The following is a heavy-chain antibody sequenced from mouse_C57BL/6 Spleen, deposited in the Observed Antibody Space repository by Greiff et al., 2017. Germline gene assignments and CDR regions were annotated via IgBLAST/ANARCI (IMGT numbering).Heavy chain of an antibody. D-gene: IGHD1-1*01. Sequence: VKLMESGAELARPGASVKLSCKASGYTFTSYGISWVKQRTGQGLEWIGEIYPRSGNTYYNEKFKGKATLTADKSSSTAYMELRSLTSEDSAVYFWARLPSTTVVATDYAMDYWGQGTSVTVSS. CDR3: ARLPSTTVVATDYAMDY. CDR1: GYTFTSYG. V-gene: IGHV1-81*01. J-gene: IGHJ4*01. CDR2: IYPRSGNT.